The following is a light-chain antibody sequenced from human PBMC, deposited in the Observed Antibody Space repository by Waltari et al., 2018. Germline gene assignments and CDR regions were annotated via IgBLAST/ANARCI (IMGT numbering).Light chain of an antibody. J-gene: IGKJ1*01. CDR2: GAS. Sequence: EIVLTQSPGSLSSSPGERVTLSCRAGQSVSRAVAWYQQKPGQAPRLLIFGASNRATGIPDRFSGSGSETDFSLTISRLEPEDFAVYYCQHYVRLPATFGRGTKVEIK. CDR3: QHYVRLPAT. V-gene: IGKV3-20*01. CDR1: QSVSRAV.